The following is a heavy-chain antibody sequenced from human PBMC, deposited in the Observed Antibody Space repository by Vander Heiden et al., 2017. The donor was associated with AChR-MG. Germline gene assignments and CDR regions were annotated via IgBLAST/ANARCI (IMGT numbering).Heavy chain of an antibody. CDR3: TTRMTIFGVVRRWFDP. Sequence: EVQLVESGGGLVKPGGSLRLSCAASEFTFSNAWMSWVRQAPGKGLEWVGRIKSKTDGGTTDYAAPVKGRFTISRDDSKNTLYLQMNSLKTEDTAVYYCTTRMTIFGVVRRWFDPWGQGTLVTVSS. CDR2: IKSKTDGGTT. D-gene: IGHD3-3*01. V-gene: IGHV3-15*01. J-gene: IGHJ5*02. CDR1: EFTFSNAW.